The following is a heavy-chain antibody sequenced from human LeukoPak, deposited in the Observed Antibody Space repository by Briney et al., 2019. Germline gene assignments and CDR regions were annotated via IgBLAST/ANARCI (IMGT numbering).Heavy chain of an antibody. D-gene: IGHD3-9*01. CDR3: ARSLRYFDWLSPLFDH. J-gene: IGHJ4*02. CDR2: IYHSGST. CDR1: GYSISSGYY. Sequence: SETLSLTCSFSGYSISSGYYWGWIRQPPGQGLEWIGNIYHSGSTYYNPSLKSRVTISVDTSKNQFSLKLSSVTAADTAVYYCARSLRYFDWLSPLFDHWGQGTLVTVSS. V-gene: IGHV4-38-2*01.